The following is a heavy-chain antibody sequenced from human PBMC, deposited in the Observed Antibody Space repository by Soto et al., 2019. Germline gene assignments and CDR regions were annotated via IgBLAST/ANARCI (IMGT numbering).Heavy chain of an antibody. CDR1: GGSISSYY. CDR2: IYYSGST. CDR3: ARGDGDYDNFDY. Sequence: QVQLKESGPGLVKPSETLSLTCTVSGGSISSYYWSWILQPPGEGLEWIGYIYYSGSTNYKPSLKSRVNISVDTSKNQFALKLSSVTAADTAVYYCARGDGDYDNFDYWGQGTLVTVSS. J-gene: IGHJ4*02. V-gene: IGHV4-59*01. D-gene: IGHD4-17*01.